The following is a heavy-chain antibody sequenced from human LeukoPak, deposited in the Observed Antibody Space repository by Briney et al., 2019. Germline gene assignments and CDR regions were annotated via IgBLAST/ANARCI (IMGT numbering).Heavy chain of an antibody. CDR2: IYPGDSDT. D-gene: IGHD3-16*01. CDR1: GYSFTTYW. J-gene: IGHJ4*02. V-gene: IGHV5-51*01. Sequence: GESLKISCQGSGYSFTTYWIVWVRQMPGKGLEWMGIIYPGDSDTRYSPSFQGQVTISADKSISTAYLQWSSLKASDTAMYYCARHPMITFGGVAFDYWGQGTLVTVPS. CDR3: ARHPMITFGGVAFDY.